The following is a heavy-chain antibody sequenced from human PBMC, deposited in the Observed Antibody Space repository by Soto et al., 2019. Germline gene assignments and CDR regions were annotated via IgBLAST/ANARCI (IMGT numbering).Heavy chain of an antibody. CDR3: ASEAVYYYGMDV. V-gene: IGHV3-74*01. J-gene: IGHJ6*02. D-gene: IGHD6-19*01. CDR2: INSDGSDT. CDR1: GFTFSKFW. Sequence: GGSLRLSCVASGFTFSKFWMHWVRQAPGKGLVWVSRINSDGSDTDYADSVKGRFTISRDNAKNTLYLQVNSLRAEDTAVYYCASEAVYYYGMDVWGLGATVTSP.